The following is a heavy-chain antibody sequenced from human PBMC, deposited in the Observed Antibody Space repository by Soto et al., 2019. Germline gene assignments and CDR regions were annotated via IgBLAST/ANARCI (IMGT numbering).Heavy chain of an antibody. CDR1: GYTFTSYA. J-gene: IGHJ6*02. D-gene: IGHD6-13*01. V-gene: IGHV1-3*01. Sequence: GASVKVSCKASGYTFTSYAMHWVRQAPGQRLEWMGWINAGNGNTKYSQNFQGRVTTTRDTSASTAYMELSSLRSEDTAVYYCARSRRIAAAPYYGMDVWGQGTTVTVSS. CDR3: ARSRRIAAAPYYGMDV. CDR2: INAGNGNT.